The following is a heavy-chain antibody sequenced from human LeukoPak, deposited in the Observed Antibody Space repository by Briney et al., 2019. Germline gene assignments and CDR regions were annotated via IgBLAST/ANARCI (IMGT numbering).Heavy chain of an antibody. Sequence: PSETLSLTCTVSGGSISSYYWSWIRQPPGKGLEWIGYIYYSGSTNYNPSLKSRVTISVDTSKNQFSLKLSSVTAADTALYYCARFIAAAGYDAFDIWGQGTMVTVSS. CDR2: IYYSGST. V-gene: IGHV4-59*01. CDR3: ARFIAAAGYDAFDI. CDR1: GGSISSYY. D-gene: IGHD6-13*01. J-gene: IGHJ3*02.